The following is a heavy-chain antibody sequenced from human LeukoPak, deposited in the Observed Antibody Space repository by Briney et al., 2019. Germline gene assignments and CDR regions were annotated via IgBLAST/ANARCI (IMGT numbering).Heavy chain of an antibody. V-gene: IGHV4-38-2*02. CDR3: ASYVDRIFY. J-gene: IGHJ4*02. CDR1: GYSISSGYY. CDR2: IYYTGST. D-gene: IGHD5-12*01. Sequence: PSETLSLTCTVSGYSISSGYYWGWIRQPPGKGLEWIGTIYYTGSTYYNPSLKSRVTISVDTSKNQFSLKLSSVTAADTAVYYCASYVDRIFYWGQGTLVTVSS.